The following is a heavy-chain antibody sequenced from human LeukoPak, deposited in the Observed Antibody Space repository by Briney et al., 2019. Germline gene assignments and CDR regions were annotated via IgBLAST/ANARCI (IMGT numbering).Heavy chain of an antibody. D-gene: IGHD3-10*01. Sequence: SVKVSCKASGYTFTSYYMHWVRQAPGQGLEWMGRIIPILGIANYAQKFQGRVTITADKSASTAYMELSSLRSEDTAVYHCARDLRGTMVRGVESSWGQGTLVTVSS. CDR1: GYTFTSYY. V-gene: IGHV1-69*04. J-gene: IGHJ5*02. CDR2: IIPILGIA. CDR3: ARDLRGTMVRGVESS.